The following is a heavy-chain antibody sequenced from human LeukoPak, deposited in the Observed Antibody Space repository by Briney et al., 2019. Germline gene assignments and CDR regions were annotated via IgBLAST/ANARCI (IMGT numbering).Heavy chain of an antibody. V-gene: IGHV4-31*03. CDR2: IHNSGRT. CDR3: ARDPRYYDGSGYWDNWFDS. D-gene: IGHD3-22*01. CDR1: GGSISSGGYY. J-gene: IGHJ5*01. Sequence: SETLSLTCTVSGGSISSGGYYWTWIRQLPGKGLEWIGYIHNSGRTYYNPSLKSRVTLLVDPSNNRFSLNVRSVTAADTAVYYCARDPRYYDGSGYWDNWFDSWGQGTLVTVSS.